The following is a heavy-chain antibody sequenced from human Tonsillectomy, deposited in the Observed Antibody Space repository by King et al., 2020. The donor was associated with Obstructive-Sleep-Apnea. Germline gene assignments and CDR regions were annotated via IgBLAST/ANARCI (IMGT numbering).Heavy chain of an antibody. CDR2: SNAGNGHT. CDR3: TRGSGSWYDWFDP. D-gene: IGHD6-13*01. J-gene: IGHJ5*02. V-gene: IGHV1-3*01. Sequence: QLVQSGAEVKKPGASVKVSCKASGYTFTSYTMHWVRQAPGQRLEGMGWSNAGNGHTKYSQKFQDRVTFTGDTSAGKAYMDLSRLRPEDTAVYYCTRGSGSWYDWFDPWGQGSLVTVSS. CDR1: GYTFTSYT.